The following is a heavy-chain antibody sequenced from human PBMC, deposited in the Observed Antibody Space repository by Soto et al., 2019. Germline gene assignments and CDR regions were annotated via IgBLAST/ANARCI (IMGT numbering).Heavy chain of an antibody. V-gene: IGHV3-23*01. CDR3: AKDGDSGEDGPAEYFEH. J-gene: IGHJ1*01. CDR1: GFTFKNYA. D-gene: IGHD4-17*01. CDR2: TTGSGANK. Sequence: EVNLLESGGGVVQPGESLRISCVGSGFTFKNYAMTWVRQAPGKGLEWVSGTTGSGANKHYADSVRGRVTISRYKSKKTLHLEMKSLRGEDTAVYYCAKDGDSGEDGPAEYFEHWGQGTLVTVSS.